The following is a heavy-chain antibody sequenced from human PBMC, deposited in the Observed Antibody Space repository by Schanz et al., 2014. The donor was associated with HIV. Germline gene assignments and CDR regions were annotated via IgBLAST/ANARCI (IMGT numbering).Heavy chain of an antibody. CDR3: AKRRDSGYAYFDY. Sequence: QVQLVESGGGVVQPGRSLRLSCAASGFTFSNFAMHWVRQAPGKGLEWAAVIWYDGSYKYYADSVKGRFTISRDNSKNTLYLQINSLRAEDTAVYYCAKRRDSGYAYFDYWGQGTLVTVSS. CDR2: IWYDGSYK. CDR1: GFTFSNFA. J-gene: IGHJ4*02. D-gene: IGHD1-1*01. V-gene: IGHV3-33*06.